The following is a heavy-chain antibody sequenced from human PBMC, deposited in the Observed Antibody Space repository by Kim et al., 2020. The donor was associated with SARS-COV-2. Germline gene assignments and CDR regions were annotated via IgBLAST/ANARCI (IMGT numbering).Heavy chain of an antibody. V-gene: IGHV4-39*01. CDR2: IDYTGTT. CDR3: ARPYRRRGGGAWFDP. CDR1: GGSISSGDFY. D-gene: IGHD4-4*01. J-gene: IGHJ5*02. Sequence: SETLSLTCAXFGGSISSGDFYWGWIRQPPGKGLEWIGNIDYTGTTYYSPSLKSRVSMSVDSSKNQFSLRLTSLTAADTAVYYCARPYRRRGGGAWFDPWGQGTLVTVSS.